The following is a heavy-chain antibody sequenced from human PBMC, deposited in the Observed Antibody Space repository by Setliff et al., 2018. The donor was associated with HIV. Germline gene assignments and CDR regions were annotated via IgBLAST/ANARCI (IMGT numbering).Heavy chain of an antibody. CDR2: INHSGST. V-gene: IGHV4-34*01. Sequence: SETLSLTCAVYGGSLSGYHWGWIRQSPEKGLEWIGEINHSGSTNYNPSLKSRVTMSVDTSKNQFSLKLSSVTAADTAVYYCARSAARTAGTTVVAPYDYWGQGTLVTVPQ. CDR3: ARSAARTAGTTVVAPYDY. CDR1: GGSLSGYH. J-gene: IGHJ4*02. D-gene: IGHD2-15*01.